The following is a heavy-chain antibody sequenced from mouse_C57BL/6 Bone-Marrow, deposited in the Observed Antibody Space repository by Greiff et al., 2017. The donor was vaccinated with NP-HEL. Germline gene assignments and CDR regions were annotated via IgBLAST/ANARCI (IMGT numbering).Heavy chain of an antibody. Sequence: QVQLQQPGAELVKPGASVKLSCKASGYTFTSYWMHWVKQRPGRGLEWIGRIDPNSGGTTYNEKFKSKATLTVDKPSSTAYMQLSSLTSEDSAVYYCARGYYGSSFYWYFDVWGTGTTVTVSS. CDR1: GYTFTSYW. V-gene: IGHV1-72*01. J-gene: IGHJ1*03. CDR3: ARGYYGSSFYWYFDV. D-gene: IGHD1-1*01. CDR2: IDPNSGGT.